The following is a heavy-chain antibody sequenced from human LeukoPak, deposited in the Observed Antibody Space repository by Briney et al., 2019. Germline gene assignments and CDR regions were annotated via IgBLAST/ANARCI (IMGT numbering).Heavy chain of an antibody. Sequence: ASVKVSCKASGYTFTGYYMHWVRQAPGQGLEWMGWINPNSGGTNYAQKFQGRVTMTRDTSISTAYMELSRLRSDDKAVYYCARVWCSSTSCYLDYWGQGTLVTVSS. V-gene: IGHV1-2*02. CDR1: GYTFTGYY. CDR2: INPNSGGT. CDR3: ARVWCSSTSCYLDY. D-gene: IGHD2-2*01. J-gene: IGHJ4*02.